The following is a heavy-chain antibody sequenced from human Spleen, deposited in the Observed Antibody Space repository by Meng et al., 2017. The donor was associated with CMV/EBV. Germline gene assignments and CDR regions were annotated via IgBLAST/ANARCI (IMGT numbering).Heavy chain of an antibody. CDR3: ARGRGTGTTYYFDY. J-gene: IGHJ4*02. D-gene: IGHD1-7*01. V-gene: IGHV1-2*06. Sequence: QVQLVQSGTEVKKPGASVRAPAKASGYTLKNYYLHWVRQAPGQGLEWMGRINPNTGVANYAQKFQGRVTMTRNTSISTSYMELSSLRSEDTAVYYCARGRGTGTTYYFDYWGQGTLVTVSS. CDR2: INPNTGVA. CDR1: GYTLKNYY.